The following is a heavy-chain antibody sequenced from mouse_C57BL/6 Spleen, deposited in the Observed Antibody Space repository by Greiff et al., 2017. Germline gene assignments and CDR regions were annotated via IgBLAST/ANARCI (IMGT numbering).Heavy chain of an antibody. CDR3: AIVATSSLDY. Sequence: VKLMESGAELVMPGASVKLSCKASGYTFTSYWMHWVKQRPGQGLEWIGEIDPSDSYTNYNQKFKGKSTLTVDKSSSTAYMQLSSLTSEDTAVYYCAIVATSSLDYWGQGTTLTVSS. V-gene: IGHV1-69*01. CDR2: IDPSDSYT. D-gene: IGHD1-1*01. CDR1: GYTFTSYW. J-gene: IGHJ2*01.